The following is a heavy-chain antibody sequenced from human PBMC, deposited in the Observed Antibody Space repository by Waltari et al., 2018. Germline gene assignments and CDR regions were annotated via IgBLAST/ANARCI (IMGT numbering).Heavy chain of an antibody. Sequence: QVQLVQSGAEVKKPGSSVKVSCKASGGTFSSYAISWVRQAPGQGLEWMGRIIPILGVANHAQKFQGGVTSTAEKSTSTAYMELSSLRSEDTAVYYCARVGGVGATNAFDIWGQGTMVTVSS. V-gene: IGHV1-69*04. CDR3: ARVGGVGATNAFDI. CDR2: IIPILGVA. CDR1: GGTFSSYA. D-gene: IGHD1-26*01. J-gene: IGHJ3*02.